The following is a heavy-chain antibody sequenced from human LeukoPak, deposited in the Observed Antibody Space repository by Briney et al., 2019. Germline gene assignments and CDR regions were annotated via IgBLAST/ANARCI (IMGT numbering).Heavy chain of an antibody. D-gene: IGHD3-10*01. CDR1: GLTFSSYW. Sequence: GGSLRLSCAASGLTFSSYWMGWVRQAPGKGLEWVASIRPDGGEKYYVDSVKGRFTISRDNAKNSLYLQMNSLRGEDTAVYYCARDLYSYGSGSYGVWGQGTTVTVSS. J-gene: IGHJ6*02. V-gene: IGHV3-7*03. CDR2: IRPDGGEK. CDR3: ARDLYSYGSGSYGV.